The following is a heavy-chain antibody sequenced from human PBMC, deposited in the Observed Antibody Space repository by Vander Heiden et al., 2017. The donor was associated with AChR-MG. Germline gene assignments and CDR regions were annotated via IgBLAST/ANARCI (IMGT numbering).Heavy chain of an antibody. J-gene: IGHJ5*02. CDR3: ARAGRVVLNWFDP. CDR2: IYYSGST. V-gene: IGHV4-30-4*01. D-gene: IGHD3-3*01. CDR1: AGPIGSGDYY. Sequence: QVQLQESGPGLVKPSQTLSLTCTVSAGPIGSGDYYWSWIRQPPGKGLEWIGYIYYSGSTYYNPALKSRVTISVDTSKNQFSLKLSSVTAADTAVYYCARAGRVVLNWFDPWGQGTLVTVSS.